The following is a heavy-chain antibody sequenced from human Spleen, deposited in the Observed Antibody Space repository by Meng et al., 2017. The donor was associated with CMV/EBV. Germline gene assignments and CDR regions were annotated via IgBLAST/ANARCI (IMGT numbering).Heavy chain of an antibody. V-gene: IGHV1-18*03. J-gene: IGHJ4*02. CDR3: ARGYDYTNYVPIDY. CDR1: GYPFISYG. D-gene: IGHD4-11*01. Sequence: ASVKVSCKTSGYPFISYGISWVRQAPGKGLEWMGWISGYNGRTNYAQSFQGRLTLTTDTSTDTAYMELRSLRTDDMAVYYCARGYDYTNYVPIDYWGQGTLVTVSS. CDR2: ISGYNGRT.